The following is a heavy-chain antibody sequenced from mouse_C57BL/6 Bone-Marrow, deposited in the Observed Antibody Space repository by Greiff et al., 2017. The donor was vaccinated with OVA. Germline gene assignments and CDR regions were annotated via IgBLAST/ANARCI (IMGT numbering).Heavy chain of an antibody. Sequence: EVQVVESGGGLVQPKGSLKLSCAASGFTFNTYAMHWVRQAPGKGLEWVARIRSKSSNYATYYADSVKDRFTISRDDSQSMLYLQMNNLKTEDTAMYYCVRDYSNYRVYYYAMDYWGQGTSVTVSS. CDR3: VRDYSNYRVYYYAMDY. CDR1: GFTFNTYA. CDR2: IRSKSSNYAT. D-gene: IGHD2-5*01. J-gene: IGHJ4*01. V-gene: IGHV10-3*01.